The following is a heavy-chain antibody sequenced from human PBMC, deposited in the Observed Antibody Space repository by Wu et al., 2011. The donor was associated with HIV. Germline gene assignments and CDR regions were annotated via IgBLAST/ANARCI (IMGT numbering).Heavy chain of an antibody. CDR2: IYPGDSAT. CDR1: GYIFTNYG. J-gene: IGHJ4*02. D-gene: IGHD2-2*01. V-gene: IGHV5-51*03. Sequence: VQLVQSGTEVKKPGESLKISCQGSGYIFTNYGIGWVRQMPGKGLEWMGIIYPGDSATKYSPSFQGQVTISADKSISTANLQWSSLQASDTAMYYCARLDATRGGFDFWGPGNPGHRLL. CDR3: ARLDATRGGFDF.